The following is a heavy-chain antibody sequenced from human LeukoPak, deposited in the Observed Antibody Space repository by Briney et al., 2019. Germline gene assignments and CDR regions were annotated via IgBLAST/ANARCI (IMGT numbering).Heavy chain of an antibody. CDR3: ATPTGSTGY. V-gene: IGHV3-9*01. Sequence: GGSLRLSCAASGFTFDDYAMHWVRQAPGKGLEWVSGISWNSGSIGYADSVKGRFTISRDNAKNSLYLQMNSLRAEDTALYYCATPTGSTGYWGQGTLVTVSS. CDR1: GFTFDDYA. D-gene: IGHD4-17*01. J-gene: IGHJ4*02. CDR2: ISWNSGSI.